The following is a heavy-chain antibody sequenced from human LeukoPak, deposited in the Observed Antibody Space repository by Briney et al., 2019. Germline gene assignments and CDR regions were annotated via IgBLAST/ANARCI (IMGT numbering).Heavy chain of an antibody. CDR1: GYTFTAYY. Sequence: ASVKVSCKASGYTFTAYYIHWVRQAPGQGLEWMGWINPNSGGTNYAQKFQGRVTMTRDTSISTAYMDLSRLRSDDTAVYHCARGGRYCSTTSCLGEGYYFDYWGQGTLVTVSS. CDR2: INPNSGGT. J-gene: IGHJ4*02. V-gene: IGHV1-2*02. D-gene: IGHD2-2*01. CDR3: ARGGRYCSTTSCLGEGYYFDY.